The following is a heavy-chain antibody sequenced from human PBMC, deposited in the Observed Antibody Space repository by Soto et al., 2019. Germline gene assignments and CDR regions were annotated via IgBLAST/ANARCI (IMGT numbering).Heavy chain of an antibody. J-gene: IGHJ5*02. CDR1: GGSISSGDYY. CDR3: AGRRAPVQGWLDR. CDR2: IYYSGST. V-gene: IGHV4-30-4*01. Sequence: SETLSLTCTVSGGSISSGDYYWSWIRQPPGKGLEWIGYIYYSGSTYYNPSLKSRVTISVDTSKNQFSLKLSSVTAADTAVYFCAGRRAPVQGWLDRVDPETLHTVSS.